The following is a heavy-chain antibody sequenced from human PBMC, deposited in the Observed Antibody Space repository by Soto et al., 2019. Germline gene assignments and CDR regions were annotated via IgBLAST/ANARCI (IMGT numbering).Heavy chain of an antibody. V-gene: IGHV1-18*01. Sequence: QVQLVQSGAEVKKPGASVKVSCKASGYTFTSYGLSWGRQAPGQGLEWMGWINGYTGNTNYAQKFQGRVTMTTDTSTNTAYLDLWTLISDDTAVYYWARYWVTGKGGIDVWGQGTTVTVSS. D-gene: IGHD2-15*01. CDR3: ARYWVTGKGGIDV. CDR1: GYTFTSYG. J-gene: IGHJ6*02. CDR2: INGYTGNT.